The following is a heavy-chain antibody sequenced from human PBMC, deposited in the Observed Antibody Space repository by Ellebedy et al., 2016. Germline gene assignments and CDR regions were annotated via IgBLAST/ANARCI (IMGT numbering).Heavy chain of an antibody. CDR3: ARMRGPGTPLDY. V-gene: IGHV3-21*01. J-gene: IGHJ4*02. Sequence: GGSLILSCAASGFTFSSYSINWVRQAPGKGLEWVSSISSSSSYIYYADSVKGRFTISRDNAKNSLYLQMNSLRAEDTAVYYCARMRGPGTPLDYWGQGTLVTVSS. CDR2: ISSSSSYI. D-gene: IGHD1/OR15-1a*01. CDR1: GFTFSSYS.